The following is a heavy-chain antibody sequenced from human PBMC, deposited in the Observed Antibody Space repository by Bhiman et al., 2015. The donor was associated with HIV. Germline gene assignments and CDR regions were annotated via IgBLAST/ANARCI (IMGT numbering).Heavy chain of an antibody. D-gene: IGHD6-13*01. CDR1: GFTFSAYG. CDR2: ISGSGDTT. J-gene: IGHJ5*02. V-gene: IGHV3-23*01. CDR3: ARSKGAAALYWFDP. Sequence: EVHLLESGGGLVQPGGSLRLSCAVSGFTFSAYGMSWVRQAPGKGLEWVSAISGSGDTTYYADSVKGRFTISRDNSKNTLYLQMNSLRAEETAVYYCARSKGAAALYWFDPWGQGTLVTVSS.